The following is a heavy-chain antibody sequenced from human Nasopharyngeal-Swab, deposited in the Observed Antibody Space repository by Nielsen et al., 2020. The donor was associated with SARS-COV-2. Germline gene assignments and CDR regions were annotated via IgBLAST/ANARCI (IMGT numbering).Heavy chain of an antibody. D-gene: IGHD2-2*03. J-gene: IGHJ6*03. CDR2: INPSGGST. CDR1: GYTFTSYY. Sequence: ASVKVSCKASGYTFTSYYMHWVRQAPGQGLEWMGIINPSGGSTSYAQKFQGRVTMTRDTSTSTVYMELSSLRSEDTAVYYCARGPPGYCSSTSCSYYYYYMDGWGKGTTVTVS. V-gene: IGHV1-46*01. CDR3: ARGPPGYCSSTSCSYYYYYMDG.